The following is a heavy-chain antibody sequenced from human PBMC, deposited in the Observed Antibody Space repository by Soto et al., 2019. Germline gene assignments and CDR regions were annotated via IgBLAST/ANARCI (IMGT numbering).Heavy chain of an antibody. D-gene: IGHD4-17*01. Sequence: SVKVSCKASGYTFTGYYMHWVRQAPGQGLEWMGWINPNSGGTNYAQKFQGRVTMTRDTSISTAYMELSRLRSDDTAVYHCARERDYGEYAPRYNWFDPWGQGTLVTVSS. CDR2: INPNSGGT. J-gene: IGHJ5*02. V-gene: IGHV1-2*02. CDR1: GYTFTGYY. CDR3: ARERDYGEYAPRYNWFDP.